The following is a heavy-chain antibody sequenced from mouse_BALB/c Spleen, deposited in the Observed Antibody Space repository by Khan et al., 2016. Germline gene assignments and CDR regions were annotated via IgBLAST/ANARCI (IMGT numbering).Heavy chain of an antibody. CDR1: GYSITSDYA. Sequence: EVKRRESGPGLVKPSQSLSLTCTVTGYSITSDYAWNWIRQFPGNKLEWMGYISYSGYTTYNPSLKSRISITRDTSKNQFFLQLNSVTTEDTATYYGAKGRRKAWFAYWGQGTLVTVSA. CDR3: AKGRRKAWFAY. J-gene: IGHJ3*01. V-gene: IGHV3-2*02. CDR2: ISYSGYT.